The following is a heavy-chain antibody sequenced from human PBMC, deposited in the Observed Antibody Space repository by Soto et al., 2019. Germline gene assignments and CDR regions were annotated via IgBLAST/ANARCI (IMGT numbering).Heavy chain of an antibody. Sequence: PGGSLRLSCAASGFTFDTYAMTWVRQVSGKGLEWVSSISGSGYTYYADSVKGRFTISRDNSKNTLYLQMNSLRAEDTAIYYCATLYDYIWGSYRRPPYYFDYWGQGTLVTVSS. J-gene: IGHJ4*02. CDR3: ATLYDYIWGSYRRPPYYFDY. D-gene: IGHD3-16*02. V-gene: IGHV3-23*01. CDR2: ISGSGYT. CDR1: GFTFDTYA.